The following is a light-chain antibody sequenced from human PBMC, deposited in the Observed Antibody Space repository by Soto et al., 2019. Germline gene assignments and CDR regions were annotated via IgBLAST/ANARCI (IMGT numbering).Light chain of an antibody. Sequence: DIQRTQSASSLSASVGDSVTITCGASQSISHWLAWYQQKPGKAPNLLIYKASYLETGVPSRFSGSGSGTEVTLTISSLQTDDGAMYYCQQLNNYPWTFGQGTKVDIK. CDR3: QQLNNYPWT. V-gene: IGKV1-5*03. CDR1: QSISHW. CDR2: KAS. J-gene: IGKJ1*01.